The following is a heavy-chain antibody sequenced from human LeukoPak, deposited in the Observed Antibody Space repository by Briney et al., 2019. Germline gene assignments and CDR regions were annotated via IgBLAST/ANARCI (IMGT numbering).Heavy chain of an antibody. D-gene: IGHD3-9*01. CDR2: ITTNNGMT. Sequence: GASVKVSCKASGYAFTKYGITWVRRAPGQGLEWMGWITTNNGMTKYAQIFQTRVTVTTDTSTNTAYMELRSLRSDDTAVYYCARGINFDVLTGYSEGFDYWGQGTLVTVSS. J-gene: IGHJ4*02. CDR1: GYAFTKYG. CDR3: ARGINFDVLTGYSEGFDY. V-gene: IGHV1-18*01.